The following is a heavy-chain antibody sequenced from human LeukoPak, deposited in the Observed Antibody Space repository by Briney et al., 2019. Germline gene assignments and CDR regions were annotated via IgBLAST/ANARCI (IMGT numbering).Heavy chain of an antibody. J-gene: IGHJ4*02. CDR1: GDSISSYY. CDR2: IYYSGST. D-gene: IGHD3-10*01. V-gene: IGHV4-59*08. Sequence: SETLSLTCTVSGDSISSYYWSWIRQPPGKGLEWIGYIYYSGSTNYNPSLKSRVTISVDTSKNQFSLKLRFVTAADTAVYYCARGNSENYYNSFPYWGQGTLVTVSS. CDR3: ARGNSENYYNSFPY.